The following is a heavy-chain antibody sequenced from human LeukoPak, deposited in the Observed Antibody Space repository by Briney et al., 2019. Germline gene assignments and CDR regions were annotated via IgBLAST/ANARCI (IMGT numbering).Heavy chain of an antibody. D-gene: IGHD7-27*01. J-gene: IGHJ4*02. CDR3: ARRGELTGDY. Sequence: GESLKISCKGSGYSFTTYWINWVRQMPGKGLEWMGRIDPSDSYTNYSPSFQGHVTISADKSISTAYLQWSSLKASDTAMYYCARRGELTGDYWGQGTLVTVPS. CDR1: GYSFTTYW. V-gene: IGHV5-10-1*01. CDR2: IDPSDSYT.